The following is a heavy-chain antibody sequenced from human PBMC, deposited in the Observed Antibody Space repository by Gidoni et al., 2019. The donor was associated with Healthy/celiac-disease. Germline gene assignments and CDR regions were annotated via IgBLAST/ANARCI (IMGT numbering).Heavy chain of an antibody. J-gene: IGHJ6*03. CDR2: ISGSGGST. V-gene: IGHV3-23*01. CDR1: GFTSSSHA. Sequence: EVQLLESGGGLVQPGGSLRLSCAASGFTSSSHAMSWGRQAPGKGLEWVSAISGSGGSTYYADSVKGWFTISRDNSKNTLYLQMNGLRAEETAVYYCAKDLLWFGELFVEAPGYYKDVWGKGATVTVSS. D-gene: IGHD3-10*01. CDR3: AKDLLWFGELFVEAPGYYKDV.